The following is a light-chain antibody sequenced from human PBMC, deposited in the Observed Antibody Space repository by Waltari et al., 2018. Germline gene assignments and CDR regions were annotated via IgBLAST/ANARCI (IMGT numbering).Light chain of an antibody. J-gene: IGLJ3*02. V-gene: IGLV2-14*03. Sequence: QSALTQPASVSGSPGQSITISCTGSSSDIGSYNSVSWHQQHPGKAPKVMIYDVSNRPSGVSTRFSGSKSGNTASLTISGLQAEDEADYYCRSLTSGRVPWVFGGGTKLTVL. CDR2: DVS. CDR1: SSDIGSYNS. CDR3: RSLTSGRVPWV.